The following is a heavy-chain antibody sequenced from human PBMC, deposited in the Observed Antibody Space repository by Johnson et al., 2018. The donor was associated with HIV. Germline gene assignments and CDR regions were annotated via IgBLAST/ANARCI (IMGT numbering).Heavy chain of an antibody. D-gene: IGHD3-10*01. CDR3: ARDQDPYYYGSGTLSI. J-gene: IGHJ3*02. Sequence: VQLVESGGGLVQPGGSLRLSCAASGFNFGGYCMSWVRQAPGKGLEWVANIKQDGSERYYVDAVKGRFTISRDNAKNSLSLQMDSLRAEDTAVYYCARDQDPYYYGSGTLSIWGQGTMVTVSS. CDR1: GFNFGGYC. V-gene: IGHV3-7*01. CDR2: IKQDGSER.